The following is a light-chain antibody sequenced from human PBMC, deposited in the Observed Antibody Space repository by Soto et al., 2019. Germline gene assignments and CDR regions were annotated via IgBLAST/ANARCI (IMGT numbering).Light chain of an antibody. Sequence: DIQMTQSPSTVSAYVGDSVTITCRASQSITTWLAWYQQRPGKAPKLLIYDASSLESGVPSRFSGSGSGTEFTLTISSLQPDDFATYYCQQYNSYWLTFGGGTKVDI. V-gene: IGKV1-5*01. CDR1: QSITTW. J-gene: IGKJ4*01. CDR3: QQYNSYWLT. CDR2: DAS.